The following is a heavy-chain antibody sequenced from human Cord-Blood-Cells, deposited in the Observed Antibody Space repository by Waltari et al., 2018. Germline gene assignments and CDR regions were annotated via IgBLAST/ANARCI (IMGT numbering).Heavy chain of an antibody. J-gene: IGHJ4*02. Sequence: EVQLLESGGGLVQPGGSLRLSCAASGFTFSSYAMSWVRRAPGKGLEWVSAISGSGCSTYYAGSVKGRFTNSRDNSKNTLYLQMNSLRAEDTAVYYCAKVRWELLREDYWGQGTLVTVSS. CDR2: ISGSGCST. D-gene: IGHD1-26*01. CDR1: GFTFSSYA. CDR3: AKVRWELLREDY. V-gene: IGHV3-23*01.